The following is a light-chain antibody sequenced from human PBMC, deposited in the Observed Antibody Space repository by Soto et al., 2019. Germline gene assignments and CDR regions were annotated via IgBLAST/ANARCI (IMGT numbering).Light chain of an antibody. V-gene: IGKV3-15*01. CDR2: GAS. J-gene: IGKJ5*01. CDR1: QSVSSN. Sequence: EIVVTQSPATLFVSSGEKTTPSCRASQSVSSNLAWYQQKPGQAPRLLIYGASTRATGIPARFSGSGSGTEFTLTVSSLQSEDFAVYYCQQYNNWPPITFGQGTRLEIK. CDR3: QQYNNWPPIT.